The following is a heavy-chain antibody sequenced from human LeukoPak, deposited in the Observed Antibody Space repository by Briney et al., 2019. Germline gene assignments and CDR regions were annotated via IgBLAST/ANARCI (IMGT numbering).Heavy chain of an antibody. J-gene: IGHJ4*02. CDR1: GFTFSGSA. CDR3: RAAADLNDY. Sequence: GGSLRLSCEASGFTFSGSAMHWVRQASGKGLEWLGRIRSKADSYTTAYAASVKGRFIVSRDDSKNTAYLQMNSLKTEDTAVYYCRAAADLNDYWGQGTLVTVPS. D-gene: IGHD6-13*01. V-gene: IGHV3-73*01. CDR2: IRSKADSYTT.